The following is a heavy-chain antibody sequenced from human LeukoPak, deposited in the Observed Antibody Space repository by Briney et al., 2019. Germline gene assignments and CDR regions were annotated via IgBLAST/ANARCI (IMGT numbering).Heavy chain of an antibody. CDR3: ARDTVALDS. Sequence: GGSLRLSCAASGFTFSTSNMNWVRQAPGKGLEWVSSITSGSSYIYYEDSVKGRFTISRDNAKNSLYLQMNSLRAEDTAVYFCARDTVALDSWGQGTLLTVSS. J-gene: IGHJ4*02. CDR2: ITSGSSYI. V-gene: IGHV3-21*01. CDR1: GFTFSTSN.